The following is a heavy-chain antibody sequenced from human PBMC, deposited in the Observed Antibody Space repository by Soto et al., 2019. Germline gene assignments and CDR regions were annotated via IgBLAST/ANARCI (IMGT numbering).Heavy chain of an antibody. J-gene: IGHJ4*02. CDR2: ISGSGGST. CDR1: GFTFSSYA. Sequence: ESGGGLVQPGGSLRLSCAASGFTFSSYAMSWVRQAPGKGLEWVSAISGSGGSTYYADSVKGRFTISRDNSKNTLYLQMNSLRAEDTAVYYCAKAVGYYYDSSGYPPGYWGQGTLVTVSS. D-gene: IGHD3-22*01. V-gene: IGHV3-23*01. CDR3: AKAVGYYYDSSGYPPGY.